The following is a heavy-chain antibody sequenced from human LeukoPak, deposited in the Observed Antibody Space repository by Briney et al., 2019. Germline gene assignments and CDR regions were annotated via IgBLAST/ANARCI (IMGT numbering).Heavy chain of an antibody. J-gene: IGHJ4*02. V-gene: IGHV4-39*01. Sequence: SETLSLTCTVSGGSITTSNYYWGWIRQPPGKGLEWIGSISYSGSTYYNPSLKSRVTISVDTSKNQFSLKLTSVTAADTAVYYCAHYTFYTMLDYWGQGALVTVSS. CDR2: ISYSGST. CDR3: AHYTFYTMLDY. CDR1: GGSITTSNYY. D-gene: IGHD3-10*01.